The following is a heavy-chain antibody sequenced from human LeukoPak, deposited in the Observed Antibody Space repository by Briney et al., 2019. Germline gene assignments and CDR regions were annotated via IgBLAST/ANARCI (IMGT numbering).Heavy chain of an antibody. CDR1: GFTFSNAW. V-gene: IGHV3-15*01. J-gene: IGHJ4*02. Sequence: GGSLRLSCAASGFTFSNAWMNWVRQAPGKGLEWVGRIKSKTEGGTKDYAAPVKGRFAISRDDSKATPYLQMNSLKTADTAVYFCTTGALYDSSGYVDSWGQGTLVTVSP. D-gene: IGHD3-22*01. CDR2: IKSKTEGGTK. CDR3: TTGALYDSSGYVDS.